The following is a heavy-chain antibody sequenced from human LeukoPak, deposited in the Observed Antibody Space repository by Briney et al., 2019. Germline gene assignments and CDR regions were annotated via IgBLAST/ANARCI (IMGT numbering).Heavy chain of an antibody. CDR2: ISGGGDIT. J-gene: IGHJ4*02. D-gene: IGHD2-21*02. Sequence: GGSLRLSCAASGFNFANHAMSWVRQTAGKGLEWVSAISGGGDITYYADSVKGRFTISRDNSKDTLFLQMHSLRPGDTAVYYCVREDTPATANYWGQGTLVTVPS. CDR1: GFNFANHA. CDR3: VREDTPATANY. V-gene: IGHV3-23*01.